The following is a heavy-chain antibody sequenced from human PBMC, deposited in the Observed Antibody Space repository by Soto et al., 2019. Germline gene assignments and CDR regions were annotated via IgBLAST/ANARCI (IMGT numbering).Heavy chain of an antibody. CDR3: AKDSPVLWFGEFGVETYYFDY. CDR2: ISGSGGST. J-gene: IGHJ4*02. CDR1: GFTFSSYA. Sequence: EVQLLESGGGLVQPGGSLRLSCAASGFTFSSYAMSWVRQAPGKGLEWVSAISGSGGSTYYADSVKGRFTISRDNSKNTLYLQMNSLRAEETAVYYSAKDSPVLWFGEFGVETYYFDYWGQGTLVTVSS. D-gene: IGHD3-10*01. V-gene: IGHV3-23*01.